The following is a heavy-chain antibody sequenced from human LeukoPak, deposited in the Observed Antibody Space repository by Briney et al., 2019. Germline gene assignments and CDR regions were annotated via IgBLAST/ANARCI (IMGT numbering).Heavy chain of an antibody. V-gene: IGHV3-74*03. J-gene: IGHJ4*02. CDR2: ISKDGGST. D-gene: IGHD1-14*01. Sequence: GGSLRLSCAVSGLTFSEYWMHWVRQDAGKGLVWVAGISKDGGSTEYADFVKGRCTISRDNAKNTLYLQMNSLTVDDTAVYYCTSGIGTYDYWGLGAQVTVSP. CDR1: GLTFSEYW. CDR3: TSGIGTYDY.